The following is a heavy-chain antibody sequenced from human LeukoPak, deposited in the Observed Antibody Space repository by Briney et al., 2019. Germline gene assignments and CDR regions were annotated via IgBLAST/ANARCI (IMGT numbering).Heavy chain of an antibody. V-gene: IGHV4-34*01. CDR2: INHSGSA. Sequence: SETLSLTCAVSGGSFSGYYWTWIRQPPGKGLEWIGEINHSGSANYNPSLKSRVTISLDTSKNQFSLKLSSVTAADTAVYYCARGSTRLDYWGQGTLVTVSS. CDR3: ARGSTRLDY. J-gene: IGHJ4*02. CDR1: GGSFSGYY.